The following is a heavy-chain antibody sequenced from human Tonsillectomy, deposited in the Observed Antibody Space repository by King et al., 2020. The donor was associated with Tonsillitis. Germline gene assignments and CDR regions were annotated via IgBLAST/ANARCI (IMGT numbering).Heavy chain of an antibody. CDR3: ARDPGLTTVTPGYGMDV. V-gene: IGHV3-53*01. Sequence: QLVQSGGGLIQPGGSLRLSCAASGFTVSSNYMNWVRQAPGRGLEWVSVIYSGGSTYYADSVKGRFTISRDNSKNTLYLQMNSLIADDTAVYYCARDPGLTTVTPGYGMDVWGQGTTVTVAS. CDR1: GFTVSSNY. J-gene: IGHJ6*02. D-gene: IGHD4-17*01. CDR2: IYSGGST.